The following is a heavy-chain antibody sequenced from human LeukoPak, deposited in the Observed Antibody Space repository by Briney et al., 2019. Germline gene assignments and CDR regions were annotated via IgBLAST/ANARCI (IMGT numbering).Heavy chain of an antibody. CDR3: ARALVWSSSPHYYFDY. CDR2: IYYSGTT. Sequence: KPSETLSPTCTVSGYSISGAYYWGWIRQPPGKGLEWIGSIYYSGTTYYNPSLKSRVTISVHTSKNQFSLKLTSVTAADTAVYYCARALVWSSSPHYYFDYWGRGTLVTVSS. J-gene: IGHJ4*02. CDR1: GYSISGAYY. V-gene: IGHV4-38-2*02. D-gene: IGHD4/OR15-4a*01.